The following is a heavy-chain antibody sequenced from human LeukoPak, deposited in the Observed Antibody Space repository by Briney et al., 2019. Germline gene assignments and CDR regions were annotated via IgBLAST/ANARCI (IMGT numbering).Heavy chain of an antibody. J-gene: IGHJ5*02. CDR1: GGSITSSGYN. D-gene: IGHD3-16*01. CDR2: IHYSGST. CDR3: ARRGSGLNWFDP. V-gene: IGHV4-39*07. Sequence: SETLSLTCTVSGGSITSSGYNWGWIRQPPGKGLGWIGSIHYSGSTFYNPSLNSRVTVSLETSTNQFSLRLRSVTAADTAVYYCARRGSGLNWFDPWGLGTLVTVSS.